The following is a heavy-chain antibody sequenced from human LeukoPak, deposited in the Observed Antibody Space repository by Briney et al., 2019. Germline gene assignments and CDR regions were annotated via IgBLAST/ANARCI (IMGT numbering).Heavy chain of an antibody. Sequence: GGSLRLSCAASGFTFSSYSMTWVRQAPGKGLEWVSSISSSSSYIYYADSVKGRFTISRDNAKNSLYLQMNSLRAEDTAVYYCARESRDGYNHFDYWGQGTLVTVSS. CDR2: ISSSSSYI. CDR3: ARESRDGYNHFDY. V-gene: IGHV3-21*04. J-gene: IGHJ4*02. D-gene: IGHD5-12*01. CDR1: GFTFSSYS.